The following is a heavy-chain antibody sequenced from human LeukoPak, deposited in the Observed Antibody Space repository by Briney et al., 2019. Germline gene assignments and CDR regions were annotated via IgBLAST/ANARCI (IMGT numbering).Heavy chain of an antibody. CDR3: ARLHLYNTGGYSLYYFAY. Sequence: GESLKISCKGSGYSFSNYWIGWVRQMPGKGLEWMGIIYPDDSATRYSPSFHGQVTISADKSITTAYQQWSSLKASDTAIYYCARLHLYNTGGYSLYYFAYWGQGTLVTVSS. J-gene: IGHJ4*02. D-gene: IGHD3-22*01. CDR1: GYSFSNYW. CDR2: IYPDDSAT. V-gene: IGHV5-51*01.